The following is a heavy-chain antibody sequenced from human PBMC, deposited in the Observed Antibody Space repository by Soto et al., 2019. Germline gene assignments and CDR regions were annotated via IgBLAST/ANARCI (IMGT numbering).Heavy chain of an antibody. V-gene: IGHV4-61*08. D-gene: IGHD5-18*01. J-gene: IGHJ5*02. CDR2: IYYSGST. CDR1: GGSVSIGDYY. Sequence: SETLSLTCTGAGGSVSIGDYYLSWIRQPPGRGLEWIGYIYYSGSTNYNPSLKSRVTISVDTSKNQFSLKLNSVTAADTAVYFCARIPVDTPRLYWFDPWGQGTRVTFYS. CDR3: ARIPVDTPRLYWFDP.